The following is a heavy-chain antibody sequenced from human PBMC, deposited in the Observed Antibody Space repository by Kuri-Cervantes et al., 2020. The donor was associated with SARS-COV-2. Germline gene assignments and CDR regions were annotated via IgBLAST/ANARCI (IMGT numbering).Heavy chain of an antibody. J-gene: IGHJ4*02. CDR3: ARGSSDYGDSRGFDY. V-gene: IGHV1-46*01. CDR1: GYTFTSYY. Sequence: ASVKVSCKAPGYTFTSYYMHWVRQAPGQGLEWMGIINPSGGSTSYAQKFQGRVTMTRDTSTSTVYMELSSLRSEDTAVYYCARGSSDYGDSRGFDYWGQGTLVTVSS. CDR2: INPSGGST. D-gene: IGHD4-17*01.